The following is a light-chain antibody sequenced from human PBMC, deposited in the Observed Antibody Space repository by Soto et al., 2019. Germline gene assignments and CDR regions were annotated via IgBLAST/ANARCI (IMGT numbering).Light chain of an antibody. V-gene: IGKV3-15*01. CDR2: GAS. Sequence: IVVTQSPATLSVSPGERVTLSCRASESLSSNLAWFQQKPGQTPRLLIYGASTRASGIPARFSGSGSGTDFILTITSLQSEDFATYYCQQYYHWPRTFGQGTKVDIK. CDR1: ESLSSN. J-gene: IGKJ1*01. CDR3: QQYYHWPRT.